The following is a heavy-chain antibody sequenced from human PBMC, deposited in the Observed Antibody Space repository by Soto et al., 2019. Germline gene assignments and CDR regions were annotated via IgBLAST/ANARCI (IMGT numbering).Heavy chain of an antibody. CDR2: ISYDGSNK. J-gene: IGHJ4*02. CDR1: VFTFISYA. V-gene: IGHV3-30-3*01. CDR3: ARDHSSGWHHFDY. D-gene: IGHD6-19*01. Sequence: QVQLVESGGGVVQPGRSLRFSCAASVFTFISYAMHWGRQAPGKGLEWVAVISYDGSNKYYADSVKGRFTISRDNSKNTLYLQMNSLRAEDTAVYYCARDHSSGWHHFDYWGQGTLVTVSS.